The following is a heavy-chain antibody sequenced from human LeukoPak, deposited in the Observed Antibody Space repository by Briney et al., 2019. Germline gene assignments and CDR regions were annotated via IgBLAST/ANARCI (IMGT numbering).Heavy chain of an antibody. CDR1: GYTFTFYD. V-gene: IGHV1-8*01. D-gene: IGHD6-19*01. Sequence: ASVKVSFKCSGYTFTFYDYNWMRLPKAQGLEWMGLMNPNSGNTGNAQKFQERLVITRNTSINKHYLELSSLRSADTTVYYCGRSSGWYFPFDYWGQGTLATVSS. CDR2: MNPNSGNT. CDR3: GRSSGWYFPFDY. J-gene: IGHJ4*02.